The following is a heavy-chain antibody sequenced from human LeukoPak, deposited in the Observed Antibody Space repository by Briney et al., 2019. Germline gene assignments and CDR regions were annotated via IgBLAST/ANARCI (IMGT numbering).Heavy chain of an antibody. Sequence: VASVKVSCKASGGTFSSYAISWVRQAPGQGLEWMGGIIPIFGTANYAQKFQGRVTITADESTSTAYKELSSLGSEDTAVYYCARVSVDTAMVTNYYGMDVWGQGTTVTVSS. CDR1: GGTFSSYA. CDR3: ARVSVDTAMVTNYYGMDV. V-gene: IGHV1-69*13. J-gene: IGHJ6*02. D-gene: IGHD5-18*01. CDR2: IIPIFGTA.